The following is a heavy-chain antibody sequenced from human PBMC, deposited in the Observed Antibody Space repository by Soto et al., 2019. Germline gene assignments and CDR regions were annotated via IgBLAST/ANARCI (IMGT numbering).Heavy chain of an antibody. J-gene: IGHJ4*01. V-gene: IGHV3-30*03. CDR1: GFTFSNCG. CDR3: YRGYGYTQAVFDY. Sequence: GGSLRLSCVASGFTFSNCGMHWVRQAPGKGLEWVALISYDGSNKYYGDSVKGRFTISRDNSKNTLYLQMNSLRGEDTAVYYCYRGYGYTQAVFDYWGRGTTVTVSS. D-gene: IGHD5-18*01. CDR2: ISYDGSNK.